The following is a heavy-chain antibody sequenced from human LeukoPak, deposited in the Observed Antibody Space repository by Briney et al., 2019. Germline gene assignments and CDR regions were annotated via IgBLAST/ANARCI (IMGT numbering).Heavy chain of an antibody. V-gene: IGHV3-7*01. CDR2: IKKDGSEK. D-gene: IGHD3-10*01. CDR3: SRDLVYSHGSGSFEAFDF. Sequence: GGSLRLSCAASGFTFSSYWMSWVRQAPGKGLEWVANIKKDGSEKYYVDSVKGRFTISRDNAKNSLYLQMNSLRAEDSAVYYCSRDLVYSHGSGSFEAFDFWGQGTVVTVSS. CDR1: GFTFSSYW. J-gene: IGHJ3*01.